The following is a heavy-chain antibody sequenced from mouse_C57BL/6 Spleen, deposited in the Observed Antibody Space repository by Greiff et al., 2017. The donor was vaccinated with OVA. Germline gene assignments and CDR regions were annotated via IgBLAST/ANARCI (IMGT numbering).Heavy chain of an antibody. Sequence: EVKLVESGGDLVKPGGSLKLSCAASGFTFSSYGMSWVRQTPDKRLEWVATISSGGSYTYYPDSVKGRFTISRDNAKNTLYLQSSSLKSEDTAMYYCARRYGSSYRYFDVWGTGTTVTVSS. CDR3: ARRYGSSYRYFDV. CDR1: GFTFSSYG. D-gene: IGHD1-1*01. CDR2: ISSGGSYT. J-gene: IGHJ1*03. V-gene: IGHV5-6*02.